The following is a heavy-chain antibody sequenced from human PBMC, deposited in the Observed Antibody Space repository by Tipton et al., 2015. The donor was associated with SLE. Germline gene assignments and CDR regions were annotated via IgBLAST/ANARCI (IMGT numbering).Heavy chain of an antibody. Sequence: QLVQSGAEMKKPGESLKISCKGSGYSFTTYWIAWVRQMPGKGLEWMGIIYPGDSDARYSPSFQGQVTISADKSINTAYLQWSSLKASDTAMYYCARPTMTMVTSYSDYWGQGTLVTVSS. CDR3: ARPTMTMVTSYSDY. J-gene: IGHJ4*02. CDR2: IYPGDSDA. D-gene: IGHD4-17*01. CDR1: GYSFTTYW. V-gene: IGHV5-51*01.